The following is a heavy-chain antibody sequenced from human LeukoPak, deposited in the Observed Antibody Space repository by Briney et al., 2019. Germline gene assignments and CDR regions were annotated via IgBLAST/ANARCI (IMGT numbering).Heavy chain of an antibody. J-gene: IGHJ6*02. CDR3: AIGALAYCGGDCYFSPGVWYYGMDV. CDR2: FDPEDGEA. D-gene: IGHD2-21*02. Sequence: ASVKVSCKVSGYTLTELSMHWVRQAPGKGLEWMGGFDPEDGEAIYAQKFQGRVTMTEDTSTDTAYMELSSLRSEDTAVYYCAIGALAYCGGDCYFSPGVWYYGMDVWGQGTTVTVSS. V-gene: IGHV1-24*01. CDR1: GYTLTELS.